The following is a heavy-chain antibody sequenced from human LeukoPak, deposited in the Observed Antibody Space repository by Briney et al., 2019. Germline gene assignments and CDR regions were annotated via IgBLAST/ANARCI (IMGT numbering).Heavy chain of an antibody. CDR3: TRGKTPAGTDY. Sequence: GGSLRLSCAASGFTFSIYSMNWVRQAPGKGLVWVSRINSDGSNTAYADSVKGRFTVSRDNAENTLYLQMNTLRAEDTAVYYCTRGKTPAGTDYWGQGTLVTVSS. CDR2: INSDGSNT. V-gene: IGHV3-74*01. D-gene: IGHD6-13*01. J-gene: IGHJ4*02. CDR1: GFTFSIYS.